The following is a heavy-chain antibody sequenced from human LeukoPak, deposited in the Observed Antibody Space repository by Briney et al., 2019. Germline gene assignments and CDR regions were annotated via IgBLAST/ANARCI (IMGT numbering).Heavy chain of an antibody. CDR1: GFTFSNCA. CDR2: ISSSGSTI. Sequence: QAGGSLRLSCVVSGFTFSNCAMMWVRQTPGKGLEWVSYISSSGSTIYYADSVKGRFTISRDNAKNSLYLQMNSLRAEDTAVYYCAELGITMIGGVWGKGTTVTISS. D-gene: IGHD3-10*02. J-gene: IGHJ6*04. CDR3: AELGITMIGGV. V-gene: IGHV3-48*03.